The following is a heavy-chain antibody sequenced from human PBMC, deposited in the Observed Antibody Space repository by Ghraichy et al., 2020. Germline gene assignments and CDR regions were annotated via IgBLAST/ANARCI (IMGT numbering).Heavy chain of an antibody. Sequence: GGSLRLSCAASGFTFSSYEMNWVRQAPGKGLEWVSYISSSGSTIYYADSVKGRFTISRDNAKNSLYLQMNSLRAEDTAVYYCARDHYPATVTLTSFDYWGQGTLVTVSS. CDR2: ISSSGSTI. CDR3: ARDHYPATVTLTSFDY. CDR1: GFTFSSYE. D-gene: IGHD4-17*01. J-gene: IGHJ4*02. V-gene: IGHV3-48*03.